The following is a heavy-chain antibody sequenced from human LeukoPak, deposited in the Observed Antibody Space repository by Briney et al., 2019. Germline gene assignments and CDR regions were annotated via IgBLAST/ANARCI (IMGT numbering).Heavy chain of an antibody. J-gene: IGHJ4*02. CDR1: GYSISNGFY. D-gene: IGHD2-15*01. Sequence: SETLSLTCTVSGYSISNGFYWAWIRQPPGKGLEWIGSVYHTGSTYSNPSLKSRVTISVDTSKNQFSLSLTSVTAADTAVYHCARVAGVEVAPATFYWGQGTLVTVSS. V-gene: IGHV4-38-2*02. CDR2: VYHTGST. CDR3: ARVAGVEVAPATFY.